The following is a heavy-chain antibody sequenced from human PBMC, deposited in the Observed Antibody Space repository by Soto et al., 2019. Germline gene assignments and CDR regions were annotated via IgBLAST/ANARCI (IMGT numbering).Heavy chain of an antibody. CDR3: ARESIAAEDNWFDP. V-gene: IGHV7-4-1*01. D-gene: IGHD6-13*01. Sequence: ASVKVSCTASGYTFTSYAMNWVRQALGQGLEWMGWINTNTGNPTYAQGFTGRFVFSLDTSVSTAYLQICSLKAEDTAVYYCARESIAAEDNWFDPWGQGNLVPVSS. CDR2: INTNTGNP. CDR1: GYTFTSYA. J-gene: IGHJ5*02.